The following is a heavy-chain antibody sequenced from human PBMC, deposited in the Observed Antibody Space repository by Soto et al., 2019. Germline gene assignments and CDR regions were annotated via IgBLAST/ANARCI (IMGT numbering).Heavy chain of an antibody. J-gene: IGHJ6*02. D-gene: IGHD2-2*01. CDR3: AAPYQLSSPSEYYYGMAV. CDR1: GFTFTSSA. Sequence: ASVKVSCKASGFTFTSSAVQWVRHARGQRLEWIGWIVVGSGNTNYAQKFQERVTITRDMSTSTAYMELSSLRSEDTAVYYCAAPYQLSSPSEYYYGMAVRGQGTTVTVSS. V-gene: IGHV1-58*01. CDR2: IVVGSGNT.